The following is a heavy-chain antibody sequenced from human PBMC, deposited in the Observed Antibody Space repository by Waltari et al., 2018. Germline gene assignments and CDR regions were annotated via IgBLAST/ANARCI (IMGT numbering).Heavy chain of an antibody. Sequence: QVQLVESGGGVVQPGGSLRLSCAASGFTFSSYGMHWVRQAPGKGLEWVAFIRYDGSNKYYADSVKGRFTISRDNSKNTLYLQMNSLRAEDTAVYYCAREIFLIAAERDAFDIWGQGTMVTVSS. J-gene: IGHJ3*02. D-gene: IGHD6-13*01. CDR1: GFTFSSYG. V-gene: IGHV3-30*02. CDR2: IRYDGSNK. CDR3: AREIFLIAAERDAFDI.